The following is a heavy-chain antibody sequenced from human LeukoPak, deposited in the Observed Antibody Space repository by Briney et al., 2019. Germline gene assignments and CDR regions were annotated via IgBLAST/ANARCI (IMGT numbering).Heavy chain of an antibody. Sequence: GGSLRLSCAASGFTFDDYAMHWVRQALGKGLEWVSGISWNSGSIGYADSVKGRFTISRDNAKNSLYLQMNSLRAEDTALYYCAKAHSSYYDTSGMDVWGQGTTVTVSS. J-gene: IGHJ6*02. CDR3: AKAHSSYYDTSGMDV. CDR1: GFTFDDYA. V-gene: IGHV3-9*01. D-gene: IGHD3-22*01. CDR2: ISWNSGSI.